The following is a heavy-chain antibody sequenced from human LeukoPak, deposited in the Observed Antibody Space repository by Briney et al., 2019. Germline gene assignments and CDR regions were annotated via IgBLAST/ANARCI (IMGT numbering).Heavy chain of an antibody. V-gene: IGHV4-59*01. Sequence: SETLSLTCTVSGGSISSYYWSWIRQPPGKGLEWIGYIYYSGSTNYNPSLKSRVTISVDTSKNQFSLKLSSVTAADTAVYYCARQLELRWFDPWGQGTLVTVSS. CDR3: ARQLELRWFDP. J-gene: IGHJ5*02. CDR2: IYYSGST. D-gene: IGHD1-7*01. CDR1: GGSISSYY.